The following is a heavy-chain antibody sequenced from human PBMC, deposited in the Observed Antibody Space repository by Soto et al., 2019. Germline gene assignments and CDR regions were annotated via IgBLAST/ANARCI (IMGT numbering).Heavy chain of an antibody. CDR3: AREASVLIPAAQPSRFDS. CDR1: GYSFMKYG. D-gene: IGHD2-2*01. V-gene: IGHV1-18*01. CDR2: ISPYSGYT. Sequence: AASVKVSCKGFGYSFMKYGINWVRQAPGQGLEWVGWISPYSGYTHSAQKFRGRLTLTTDTAASTAYMELRILRSADTALYYCAREASVLIPAAQPSRFDSWGQGTLVTVSS. J-gene: IGHJ4*02.